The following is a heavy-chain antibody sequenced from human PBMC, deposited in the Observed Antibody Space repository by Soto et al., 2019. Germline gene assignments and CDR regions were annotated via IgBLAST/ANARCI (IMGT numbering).Heavy chain of an antibody. D-gene: IGHD2-8*01. J-gene: IGHJ4*02. Sequence: QLQLQESGPGLVKPSETLSLTCTVSGGSISSSSYYWGWIRQPPGKGLEWIGSIYYSGSTYYNPSLKSRVTIAVDTSKTQFSLKLSSVTAADTAVDYCARVPEAVYAKGEDFDYWGQGTLVTVSS. CDR1: GGSISSSSYY. CDR2: IYYSGST. V-gene: IGHV4-39*01. CDR3: ARVPEAVYAKGEDFDY.